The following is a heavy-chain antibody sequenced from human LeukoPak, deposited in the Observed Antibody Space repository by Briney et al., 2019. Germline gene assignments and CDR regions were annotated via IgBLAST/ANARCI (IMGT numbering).Heavy chain of an antibody. CDR2: IYPGDSDT. CDR1: GYSFTSYW. V-gene: IGHV5-51*01. CDR3: ARHGSVGQQLAPHLDY. Sequence: GESLKISCKGSGYSFTSYWIGWVRQMPGKGLEWMGIIYPGDSDTRYSPSFQGQVTISADKSISTAYLQWSSLKASDTAMYYCARHGSVGQQLAPHLDYWGQGTLVTVSS. D-gene: IGHD6-13*01. J-gene: IGHJ4*02.